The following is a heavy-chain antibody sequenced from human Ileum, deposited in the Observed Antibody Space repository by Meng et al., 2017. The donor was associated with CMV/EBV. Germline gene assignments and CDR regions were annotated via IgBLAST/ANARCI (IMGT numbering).Heavy chain of an antibody. Sequence: SETLSLTCTVSGGSISNSPYYWGWIRQSPGKGLEWIGSLYYSVITYYNPSLKSRVSISVDTSKNQFSLKLSSVTAADTAIYYCARHDRRSSWHFFDYWGQGTLVTVSS. D-gene: IGHD6-13*01. V-gene: IGHV4-39*01. CDR2: LYYSVIT. CDR3: ARHDRRSSWHFFDY. J-gene: IGHJ4*02. CDR1: GGSISNSPYY.